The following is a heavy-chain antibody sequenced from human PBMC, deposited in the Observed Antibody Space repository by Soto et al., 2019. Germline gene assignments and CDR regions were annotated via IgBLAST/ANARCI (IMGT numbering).Heavy chain of an antibody. CDR2: MNSNSGNT. D-gene: IGHD2-15*01. J-gene: IGHJ5*02. CDR1: GYTFTSFD. V-gene: IGHV1-8*01. Sequence: QVQLVQSGAEVKEPGASVKVSCQASGYTFTSFDINWVRQATGQGLEWMGWMNSNSGNTGYAQNFQGRVTMTRDTSISTAYMELSSLTSEDTAVYYCARYSAGYCSGATCKVGPWGQGTLVTVSS. CDR3: ARYSAGYCSGATCKVGP.